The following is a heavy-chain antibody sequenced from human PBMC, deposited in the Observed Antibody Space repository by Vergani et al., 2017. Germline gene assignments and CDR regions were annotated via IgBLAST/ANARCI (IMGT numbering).Heavy chain of an antibody. V-gene: IGHV3-74*02. D-gene: IGHD3-3*01. Sequence: EVELVESGGGVVQPGGSLRLSCAASGFTFNEYWMHWARHVPGKGLVWVSGMNGDGATISYTDSVKGRFTIYRDNAKTTLFLQMNSLRAEDTAVYYCARARKFRFGVVWENWFDPWGQGTLVTVSS. J-gene: IGHJ5*02. CDR3: ARARKFRFGVVWENWFDP. CDR2: MNGDGATI. CDR1: GFTFNEYW.